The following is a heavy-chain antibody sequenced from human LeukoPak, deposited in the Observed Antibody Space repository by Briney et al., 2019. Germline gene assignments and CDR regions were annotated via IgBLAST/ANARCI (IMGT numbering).Heavy chain of an antibody. CDR3: ARGGAVTPFDH. J-gene: IGHJ4*02. D-gene: IGHD5-18*01. CDR1: GGPFNRGCSS. Sequence: PSQPLSPPCSVPGGPFNRGCSSRGWIRQPPGKGLEWIGYNYDGGRTIYNASLKSRVTISVDRSKNQFSLKLSCVSAADTAVYYCARGGAVTPFDHWGQGTLVTVSS. CDR2: NYDGGRT. V-gene: IGHV4-30-2*01.